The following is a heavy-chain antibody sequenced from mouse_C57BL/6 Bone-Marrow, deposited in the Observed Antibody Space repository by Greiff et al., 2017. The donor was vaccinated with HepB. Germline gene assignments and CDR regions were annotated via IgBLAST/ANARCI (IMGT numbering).Heavy chain of an antibody. J-gene: IGHJ2*01. CDR3: TTYAYGNPFDY. Sequence: LQQSGAELVRPGASVKLSCTASGFNIKDDYMHWVKQRPEQGLEWIGWIDPENGDTEYASKFQGKATITADTSSNTAYLQLSSLTSEDTAVYYCTTYAYGNPFDYWGQGTTLTVSS. V-gene: IGHV14-4*01. CDR2: IDPENGDT. D-gene: IGHD2-1*01. CDR1: GFNIKDDY.